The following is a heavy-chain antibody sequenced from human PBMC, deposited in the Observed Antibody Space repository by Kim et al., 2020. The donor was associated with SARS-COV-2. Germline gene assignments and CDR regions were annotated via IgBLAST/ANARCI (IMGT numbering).Heavy chain of an antibody. Sequence: SETLSLTCTVSGGSISSSSYYWGCIRQPPGKGLEWIGSIYYSGSTYYNPSLKSRVTISVDTSKNQFSLKLSSVTAADTAVYYCARHLGPDYYDSSGYYYGTFNWFDPWGQGTLVTVSS. V-gene: IGHV4-39*01. CDR2: IYYSGST. J-gene: IGHJ5*02. D-gene: IGHD3-22*01. CDR3: ARHLGPDYYDSSGYYYGTFNWFDP. CDR1: GGSISSSSYY.